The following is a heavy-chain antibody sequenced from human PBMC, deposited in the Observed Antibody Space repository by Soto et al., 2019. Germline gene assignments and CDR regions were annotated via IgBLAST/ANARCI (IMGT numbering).Heavy chain of an antibody. V-gene: IGHV1-69*13. CDR1: GGTFSSYA. J-gene: IGHJ5*02. CDR3: AITLTMKTRGAYNWFDP. D-gene: IGHD3-22*01. Sequence: SVKISCKASGGTFSSYAISWVRQAPGQGLEWMGGIIPIFGTANYAQKFQGRVTITADESTSTAYMELSSLRSEDTAVYYCAITLTMKTRGAYNWFDPWGQGTLVTVSS. CDR2: IIPIFGTA.